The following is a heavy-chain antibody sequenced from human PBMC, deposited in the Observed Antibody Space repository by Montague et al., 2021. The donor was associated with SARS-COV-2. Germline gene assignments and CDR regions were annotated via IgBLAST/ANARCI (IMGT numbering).Heavy chain of an antibody. CDR3: AKDRRYYDFWSGYLGRPTRRYYYYGMDV. CDR1: GFTFSSYG. V-gene: IGHV3-30*18. J-gene: IGHJ6*02. CDR2: ISYDGSNK. D-gene: IGHD3-3*01. Sequence: SLRLSCAASGFTFSSYGMHWVRQAPGKGLEWVAVISYDGSNKYYADSVKGRFTISRDNSKNTLYLQMNSLRAEDTAVYYCAKDRRYYDFWSGYLGRPTRRYYYYGMDVWGQGTTVTVSS.